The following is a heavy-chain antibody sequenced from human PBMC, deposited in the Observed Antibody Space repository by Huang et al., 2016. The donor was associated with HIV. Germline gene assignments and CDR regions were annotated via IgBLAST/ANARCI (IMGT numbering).Heavy chain of an antibody. D-gene: IGHD6-19*01. CDR2: VYDSGTT. CDR1: GDSVSSHY. CDR3: VRDQGRLAVGGIDNWFDP. Sequence: QVRLQESGPGLVKLSETLSLSCTVSGDSVSSHYWGWIRHPPGKGLEGIGTVYDSGTTKYNPRLKSRITISVDTSKNGFSLNITSVSAADTAMYFCVRDQGRLAVGGIDNWFDPWGQGALVTVSS. J-gene: IGHJ5*02. V-gene: IGHV4-59*02.